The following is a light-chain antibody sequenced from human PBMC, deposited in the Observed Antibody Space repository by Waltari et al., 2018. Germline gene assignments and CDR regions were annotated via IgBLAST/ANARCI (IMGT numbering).Light chain of an antibody. CDR3: TSYASIGTYV. V-gene: IGLV2-14*04. CDR1: SSDVGGYNY. CDR2: DVS. J-gene: IGLJ1*01. Sequence: GQSITISCTGSSSDVGGYNYVSWYQQHPGKAPKVLIYDVSKWPSGVSNRFSGSKSGNTASLTISGLQAEDEADYYCTSYASIGTYVFGTGTKVTVL.